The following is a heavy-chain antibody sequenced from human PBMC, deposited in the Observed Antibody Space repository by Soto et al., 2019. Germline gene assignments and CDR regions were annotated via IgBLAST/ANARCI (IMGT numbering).Heavy chain of an antibody. CDR3: ATDPVVRGRGQWFDP. V-gene: IGHV3-23*01. CDR2: ISGSGGST. J-gene: IGHJ5*02. Sequence: EVQLLESGGGLVQPGGSLRLSCAASGFTFSNYAMSWVRQAPGKGLEWVSAISGSGGSTYYADSVKGRFTISRDNSKNTLYLPTNGLRADGTAVYYCATDPVVRGRGQWFDPWGQGNLVTVSS. D-gene: IGHD3-10*02. CDR1: GFTFSNYA.